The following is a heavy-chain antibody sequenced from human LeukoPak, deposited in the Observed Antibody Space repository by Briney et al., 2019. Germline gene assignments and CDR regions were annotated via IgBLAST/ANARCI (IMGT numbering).Heavy chain of an antibody. V-gene: IGHV1-69-2*01. CDR1: GYTFTDYY. Sequence: ATVKISCKVSGYTFTDYYMHWVQQAPGKGLEWMGLVDPEDGETIYAEKFQGRVTITADTSTDTAYMGLSSLRSEDTAVYYCATDYSNFQDWFDPWGQGTLVTVSS. J-gene: IGHJ5*02. CDR3: ATDYSNFQDWFDP. CDR2: VDPEDGET. D-gene: IGHD4-11*01.